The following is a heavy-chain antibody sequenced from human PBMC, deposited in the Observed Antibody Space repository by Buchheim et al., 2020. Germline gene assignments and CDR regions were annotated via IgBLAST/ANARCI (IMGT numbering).Heavy chain of an antibody. CDR3: ARGRGYCSGGSYLGCWFDP. CDR2: INAGNGNT. V-gene: IGHV1-3*01. D-gene: IGHD2-15*01. CDR1: GYTFTSYA. J-gene: IGHJ5*02. Sequence: QVQLVQSGAEVKKPGASVKVSCKASGYTFTSYAMHWVRQAPGQRLEWMGWINAGNGNTKYSQKFQGRVTITRDTSASTAYMELSSLRSEDTAVYYCARGRGYCSGGSYLGCWFDPWGQGTL.